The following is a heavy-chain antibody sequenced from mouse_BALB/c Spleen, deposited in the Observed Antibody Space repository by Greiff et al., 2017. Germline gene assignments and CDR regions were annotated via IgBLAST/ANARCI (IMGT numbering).Heavy chain of an antibody. Sequence: EVKLVESGGGLVKPGGSLKLSCAASGFTFSSYTMSWVRQTPEKRLEWVATISSGGSYTYYPDSVKGRFTISRDNAKNTLYLQMSSLKSEDTAMYYCTRGFTTVVPFDYWGQGTTLTVSS. CDR2: ISSGGSYT. D-gene: IGHD1-1*01. J-gene: IGHJ2*01. CDR1: GFTFSSYT. V-gene: IGHV5-6-4*01. CDR3: TRGFTTVVPFDY.